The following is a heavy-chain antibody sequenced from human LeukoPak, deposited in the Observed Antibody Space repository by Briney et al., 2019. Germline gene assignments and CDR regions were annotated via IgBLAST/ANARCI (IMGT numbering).Heavy chain of an antibody. V-gene: IGHV7-4-1*02. CDR3: ARGPRDCSSTSCYRVHINDY. D-gene: IGHD2-2*01. Sequence: GASVKVSCKASGYTFTSYGISWVRQAPGQGLEWMGWINTNTGNPTYAQGFTGRFVFSLDTSVSTAYLQISSLKAEDTAVYYCARGPRDCSSTSCYRVHINDYWGQGTLVTVSS. CDR1: GYTFTSYG. J-gene: IGHJ4*02. CDR2: INTNTGNP.